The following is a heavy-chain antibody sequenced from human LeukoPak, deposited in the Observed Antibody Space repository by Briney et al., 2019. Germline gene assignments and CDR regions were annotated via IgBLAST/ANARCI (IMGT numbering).Heavy chain of an antibody. CDR2: INPDSGGT. CDR1: GYTFTGYY. D-gene: IGHD5-18*01. V-gene: IGHV1-2*02. Sequence: ASVKVSCKASGYTFTGYYMHWVRQAPGQGLEWMGWINPDSGGTNYAQKFQGRVTMTRDTSISTAYMELSSLRSDDTAVYYCARGEYNYGRDWFDPWGQGTLVTVSS. J-gene: IGHJ5*02. CDR3: ARGEYNYGRDWFDP.